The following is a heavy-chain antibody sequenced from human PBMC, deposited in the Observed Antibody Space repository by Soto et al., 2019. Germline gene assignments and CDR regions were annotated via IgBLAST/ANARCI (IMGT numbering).Heavy chain of an antibody. D-gene: IGHD3-22*01. CDR3: AKAPGRNYDSSGYYPIYYYYGMDV. CDR2: ISGSGGST. CDR1: GFTFSSYA. J-gene: IGHJ6*02. Sequence: PGGSLRLSCAASGFTFSSYAMSWVRQAPGKGLEWVSAISGSGGSTYYADSVKGRFTISGDNSKNTLYLQMNSLRAEDTAVYYCAKAPGRNYDSSGYYPIYYYYGMDVWGQGTTVTVSS. V-gene: IGHV3-23*01.